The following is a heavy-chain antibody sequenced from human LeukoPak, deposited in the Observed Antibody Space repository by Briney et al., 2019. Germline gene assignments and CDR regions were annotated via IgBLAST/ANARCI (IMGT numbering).Heavy chain of an antibody. CDR3: VRGLLGPDY. CDR1: GSTFNSYW. D-gene: IGHD7-27*01. Sequence: GGSLRLSCAASGSTFNSYWIHWVRQAPGEGLVWVSRINNDGSNTVYADSVKGRFTISRDNAKNTLYLEMNSLRAEDTAVYYCVRGLLGPDYWGQGTLVIVSS. J-gene: IGHJ4*02. V-gene: IGHV3-74*03. CDR2: INNDGSNT.